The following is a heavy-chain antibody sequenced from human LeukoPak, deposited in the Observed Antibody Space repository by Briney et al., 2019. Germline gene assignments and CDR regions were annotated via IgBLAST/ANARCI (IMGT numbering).Heavy chain of an antibody. CDR1: GYSISSGYY. CDR3: ARVGFLLTAWGLLFDY. V-gene: IGHV4-38-2*02. D-gene: IGHD3-3*01. Sequence: NPSETLSLTCTVSGYSISSGYYWGWIRQPPGKGLEWIGSIYHSGSTYYNPSLKSRVTISVDTSKNQFSLKLSSVTAADTAVYYCARVGFLLTAWGLLFDYWGQGTLVTVSS. CDR2: IYHSGST. J-gene: IGHJ4*02.